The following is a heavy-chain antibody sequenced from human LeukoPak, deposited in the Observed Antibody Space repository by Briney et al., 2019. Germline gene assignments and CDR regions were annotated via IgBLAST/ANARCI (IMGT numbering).Heavy chain of an antibody. CDR3: ATVPTRVRGVGWFDP. Sequence: ASVKVSCKASGYTFTDYYMHWVRQAPGQGLEWMGWISPNSGGTNYAQKFQGRVTTTRDTSISTAYMELSSLRSDDTAVYYCATVPTRVRGVGWFDPWGQGTLVTVSS. D-gene: IGHD3-10*01. CDR1: GYTFTDYY. V-gene: IGHV1-2*02. CDR2: ISPNSGGT. J-gene: IGHJ5*02.